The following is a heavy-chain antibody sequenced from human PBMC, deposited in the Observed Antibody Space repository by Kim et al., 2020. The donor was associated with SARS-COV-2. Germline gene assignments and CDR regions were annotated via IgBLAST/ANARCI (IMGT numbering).Heavy chain of an antibody. CDR3: AKDVGGCGGSCYGLTPFDY. Sequence: GGSLRLSCAASGFTFDDYAMHWVRQAPGKGLEWVSGISWNSGSIGYADSVKGRFTISRDNAKNSLYLQMNSLRAEDTALYYCAKDVGGCGGSCYGLTPFDYWGQGTLVTVSS. CDR2: ISWNSGSI. D-gene: IGHD2-15*01. V-gene: IGHV3-9*01. CDR1: GFTFDDYA. J-gene: IGHJ4*02.